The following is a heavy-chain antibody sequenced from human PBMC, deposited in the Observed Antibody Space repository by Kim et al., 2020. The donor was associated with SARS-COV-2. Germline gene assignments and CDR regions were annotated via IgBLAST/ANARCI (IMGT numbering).Heavy chain of an antibody. Sequence: GGSLRLSCAASGFTFSSYEMNWVRQAPGKGLEWVSYISSSGSTIYYADSVKGRFTISRDNAKNSLYLQMNSLRAEDTAVYYCARDSTIFGVVTYNNYYYYYGMDVWGQGTTVTVSS. CDR2: ISSSGSTI. CDR3: ARDSTIFGVVTYNNYYYYYGMDV. D-gene: IGHD3-3*01. V-gene: IGHV3-48*03. J-gene: IGHJ6*02. CDR1: GFTFSSYE.